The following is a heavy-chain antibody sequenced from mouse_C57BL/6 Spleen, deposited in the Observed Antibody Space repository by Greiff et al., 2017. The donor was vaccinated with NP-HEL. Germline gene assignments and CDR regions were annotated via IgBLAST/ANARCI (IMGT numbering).Heavy chain of an antibody. D-gene: IGHD4-1*01. J-gene: IGHJ2*01. CDR1: GYTFTSYW. Sequence: QVQLQQPGAELVKPGASVKLSCKASGYTFTSYWMHWVKQRPGQGLEWIGMIHPNSGSTNYNEKFKSKATLTVDKSSSTAYMQLSSLTSEDSAVYYCARNDGLGLFDYWGQGTTLTVSS. V-gene: IGHV1-64*01. CDR2: IHPNSGST. CDR3: ARNDGLGLFDY.